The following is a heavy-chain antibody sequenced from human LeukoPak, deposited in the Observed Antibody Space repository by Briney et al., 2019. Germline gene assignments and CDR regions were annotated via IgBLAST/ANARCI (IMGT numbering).Heavy chain of an antibody. D-gene: IGHD5-12*01. CDR1: GGSFSGYY. CDR3: AGRESGYDFDC. CDR2: INHSGST. Sequence: SETLSLTCAVYGGSFSGYYWSWIRQPPGKGLEWIGEINHSGSTNYNPSLKSRVTISVDTSKNQFSLKLSSVTAADTALYYCAGRESGYDFDCWGQGTLVTVSS. J-gene: IGHJ4*02. V-gene: IGHV4-34*01.